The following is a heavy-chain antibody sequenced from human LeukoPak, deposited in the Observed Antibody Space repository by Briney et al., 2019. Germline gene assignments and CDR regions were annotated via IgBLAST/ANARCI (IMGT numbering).Heavy chain of an antibody. CDR2: INPNSGGT. Sequence: ASVKVSCKASGYTFTAYYMHWVRQAPGQGLEWMGWINPNSGGTNYAQKFQGRVTMTRDTSISTAYMELSRLRSDDTAVYYCARDRLVVPAAFDYGARGTLVTVSS. CDR1: GYTFTAYY. D-gene: IGHD2-2*01. V-gene: IGHV1-2*02. CDR3: ARDRLVVPAAFDY. J-gene: IGHJ4*02.